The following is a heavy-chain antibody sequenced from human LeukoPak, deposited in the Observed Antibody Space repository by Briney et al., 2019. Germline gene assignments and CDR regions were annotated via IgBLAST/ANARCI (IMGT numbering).Heavy chain of an antibody. V-gene: IGHV3-23*01. CDR1: GFTFSSYA. Sequence: GGSLRLSCEASGFTFSSYAMSWVRQAPGKGLEWVSVISGSGDSTYYADSVEGRCTISRDNSKDALYLQMSSLRAEDTAVYYCARVGYSGYDYDYWGQGTLVTVSS. D-gene: IGHD5-12*01. CDR2: ISGSGDST. J-gene: IGHJ4*02. CDR3: ARVGYSGYDYDY.